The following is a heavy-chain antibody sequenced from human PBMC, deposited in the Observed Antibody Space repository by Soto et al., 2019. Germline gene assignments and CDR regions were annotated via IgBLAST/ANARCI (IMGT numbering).Heavy chain of an antibody. D-gene: IGHD1-7*01. CDR3: ARARRGTGTTVGRFDP. J-gene: IGHJ5*02. Sequence: ASVKVSCKASGYTFTGYYMHWVRQAPGQGLEWMGWINPNSGGTNYAQKFQGWVTMTRDTSISTAYMELSRLRSDDTAVYYCARARRGTGTTVGRFDPWGQGTLVTVSS. CDR1: GYTFTGYY. CDR2: INPNSGGT. V-gene: IGHV1-2*04.